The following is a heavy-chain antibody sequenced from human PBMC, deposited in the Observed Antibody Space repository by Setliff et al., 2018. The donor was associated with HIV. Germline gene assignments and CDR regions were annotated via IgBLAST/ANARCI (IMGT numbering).Heavy chain of an antibody. D-gene: IGHD1-7*01. CDR1: GNSLNSDAFS. V-gene: IGHV4-30-2*01. J-gene: IGHJ3*01. CDR3: ARQRAGEIEELPGALPLRGVFDL. CDR2: MKEGGRT. Sequence: SETLSLTCALSGNSLNSDAFSWSWIRLPPGEGLEWIGYMKEGGRTYYNPSLRSRVTITSDKSKNQLSLTLNSVTAADTAVYYCARQRAGEIEELPGALPLRGVFDLWGQGTMVTVSS.